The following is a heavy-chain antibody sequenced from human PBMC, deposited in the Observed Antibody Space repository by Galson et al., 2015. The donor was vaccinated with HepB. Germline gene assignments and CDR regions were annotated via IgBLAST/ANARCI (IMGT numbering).Heavy chain of an antibody. D-gene: IGHD2-21*02. CDR2: ITPIFATP. J-gene: IGHJ4*02. CDR1: GGIFSNYA. CDR3: ARGYCGGDCYPFDY. Sequence: SVKVSCKAPGGIFSNYAINWVRQAPGQGLEWMGGITPIFATPNYAQKFQDRVAISADKSTSTAYMEMSNLRSDDTAMYYCARGYCGGDCYPFDYWGQGTLVLVSS. V-gene: IGHV1-69*06.